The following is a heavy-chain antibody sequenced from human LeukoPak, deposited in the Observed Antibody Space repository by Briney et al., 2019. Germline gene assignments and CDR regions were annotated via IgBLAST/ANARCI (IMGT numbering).Heavy chain of an antibody. CDR3: ARGGSGYSPLDY. Sequence: GGSLRLSCAASGFTFSSYAMHWVRQAPGKGLEWVAVISYDGSNKYYADSVKGRFTISRDNSKNTLYLQMNSLRVEDTAVYYCARGGSGYSPLDYWGQGTLVTVSS. D-gene: IGHD3-22*01. CDR1: GFTFSSYA. V-gene: IGHV3-30*04. J-gene: IGHJ4*02. CDR2: ISYDGSNK.